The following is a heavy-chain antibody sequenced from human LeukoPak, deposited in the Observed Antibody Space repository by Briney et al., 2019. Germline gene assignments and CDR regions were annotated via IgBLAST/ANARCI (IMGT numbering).Heavy chain of an antibody. CDR2: IKQDGSEK. CDR1: GFTFSSYW. Sequence: GGSLRLSCAASGFTFSSYWMSWVRQAPGKGLKWVANIKQDGSEKYYVDSVKGRFTISRDNAKNSLYLQMNSLRAEDTAVYYCARDLGVGSGWVYYYYGMDVWGQGTTVTVSS. V-gene: IGHV3-7*01. D-gene: IGHD6-19*01. CDR3: ARDLGVGSGWVYYYYGMDV. J-gene: IGHJ6*02.